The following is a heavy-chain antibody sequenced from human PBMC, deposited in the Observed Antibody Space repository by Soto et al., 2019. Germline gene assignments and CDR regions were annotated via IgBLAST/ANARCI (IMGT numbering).Heavy chain of an antibody. Sequence: QVRLQESGPGLLKPSETLSLTCTVSGGSITTFYWSWVRQPDGKGLEWIGRIFSSGSTSFNPSLDSRVAMSVDTSKNHFSLNLSSLTAADMAVYYCAREVSDSAYNFAHGIQLWSLVFWGQGALVTVSS. CDR2: IFSSGST. J-gene: IGHJ4*02. D-gene: IGHD5-12*01. CDR3: AREVSDSAYNFAHGIQLWSLVF. CDR1: GGSITTFY. V-gene: IGHV4-4*07.